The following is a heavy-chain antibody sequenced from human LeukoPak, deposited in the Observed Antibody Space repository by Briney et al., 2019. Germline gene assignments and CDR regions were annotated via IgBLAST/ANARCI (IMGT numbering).Heavy chain of an antibody. CDR3: ARGEYSSSCDY. V-gene: IGHV4-59*01. Sequence: SETLSLTCTVSGGSIRSYYWSWIRQPPGKGLEWIGYIYYSGSTNYNPSLKSRVTISVDTSKNQFSLKLSSVTAADTAVYYCARGEYSSSCDYWGQGTLVTVSS. CDR2: IYYSGST. J-gene: IGHJ4*02. CDR1: GGSIRSYY. D-gene: IGHD6-6*01.